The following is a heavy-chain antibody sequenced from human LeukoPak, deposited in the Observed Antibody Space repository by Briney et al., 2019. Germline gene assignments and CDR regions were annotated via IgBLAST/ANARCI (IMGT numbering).Heavy chain of an antibody. CDR1: GFSFSSFA. CDR3: AKRSGSWYLYYYMDV. Sequence: GGSLRLSCVGSGFSFSSFAMSWVRQAPGKGLEWVSTISGGGSYTYFADSVKGRFTVSRDDSKSMHFLQMNSLRAEDTAVYYCAKRSGSWYLYYYMDVWGKGTTVTVSS. J-gene: IGHJ6*03. V-gene: IGHV3-23*01. CDR2: ISGGGSYT. D-gene: IGHD6-13*01.